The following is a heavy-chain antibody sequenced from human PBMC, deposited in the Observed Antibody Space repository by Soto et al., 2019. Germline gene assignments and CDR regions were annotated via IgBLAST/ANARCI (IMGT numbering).Heavy chain of an antibody. V-gene: IGHV1-8*01. D-gene: IGHD7-27*01. CDR1: GYTFTSYD. CDR3: ARSPRNWGFDY. CDR2: MNPNSGNT. Sequence: QVQLVQSGAEVKRPGASVKVSCKASGYTFTSYDINWVRQATGQGVEWMGWMNPNSGNTGYAQKFQGRVTMTRDTSITTAYMELSSLRSEDTAVYYWARSPRNWGFDYWGQGTLVTVSS. J-gene: IGHJ4*02.